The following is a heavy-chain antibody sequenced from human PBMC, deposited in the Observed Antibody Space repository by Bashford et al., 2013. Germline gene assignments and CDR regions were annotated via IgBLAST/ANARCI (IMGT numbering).Heavy chain of an antibody. D-gene: IGHD2/OR15-2a*01. J-gene: IGHJ5*02. CDR3: AHTFLAFRESPNWFDP. CDR1: GFSLSTSGMR. Sequence: SGPTLVKPTQTLTLTCTFSGFSLSTSGMRVSWIRQPPGKALEWLARIDWDDDKFYSTSLKTRLTISKDTSKNQVVLTMTNMDPVDTATYYCAHTFLAFRESPNWFDPWGQGTLVTVSS. V-gene: IGHV2-70*04. CDR2: IDWDDDK.